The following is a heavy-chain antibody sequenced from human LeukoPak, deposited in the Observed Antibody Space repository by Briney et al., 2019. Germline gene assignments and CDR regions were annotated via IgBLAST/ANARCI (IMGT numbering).Heavy chain of an antibody. Sequence: PSETLSLTCTVSGGSLISYYWSWIRQPAGKGLEWIGRVYNSGSTNYNPSLKSRVTMSVDTSKNQFSLKVSSVTAADTAVYYCARGVGATRVDWFDPWGQGTLVTVSS. J-gene: IGHJ5*02. CDR1: GGSLISYY. D-gene: IGHD1-26*01. CDR2: VYNSGST. V-gene: IGHV4-4*07. CDR3: ARGVGATRVDWFDP.